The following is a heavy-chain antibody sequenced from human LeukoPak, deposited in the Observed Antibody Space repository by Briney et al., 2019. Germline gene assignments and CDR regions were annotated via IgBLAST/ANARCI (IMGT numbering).Heavy chain of an antibody. J-gene: IGHJ4*02. CDR2: INHSGST. CDR3: ARAGYCSSTSCYEDPFDY. V-gene: IGHV4-34*01. CDR1: GGSFSGYY. D-gene: IGHD2-2*01. Sequence: PSETLSLTCAVYGGSFSGYYWSWIRQPPGKGLEWIGEINHSGSTNYNPSLKSRVTISVDTSKNQFSLKLSTVTAADTAVYYCARAGYCSSTSCYEDPFDYWGQGTLVTVSS.